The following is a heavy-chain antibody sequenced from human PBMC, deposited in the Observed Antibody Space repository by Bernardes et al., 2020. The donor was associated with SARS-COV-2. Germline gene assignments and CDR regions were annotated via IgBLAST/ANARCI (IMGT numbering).Heavy chain of an antibody. V-gene: IGHV5-51*01. Sequence: GAYLKSSSTGLDPGASITNYWIGWVRQKPGEGLEWMGIIYLGDSDTRYSSSFEGQVTISADKSISTAYLEWSSLKASDTAIYYCAKPARLLNDAFNVWGQGTKVTVSS. J-gene: IGHJ3*01. CDR2: IYLGDSDT. CDR3: AKPARLLNDAFNV. D-gene: IGHD2-21*01. CDR1: DPGASITNYW.